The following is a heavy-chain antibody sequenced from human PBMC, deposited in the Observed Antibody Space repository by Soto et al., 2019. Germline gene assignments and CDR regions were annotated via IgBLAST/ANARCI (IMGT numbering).Heavy chain of an antibody. CDR1: GFTSSSYA. Sequence: GGSLRLSCAASGFTSSSYAMHWVRQARGKGLEWVAVISYEGSNKYYADSVKGRFIISRDNSKSTLYLQMDSLRTEDTAVYYCASEWKHDGLDYWGQGTLVTVSS. CDR3: ASEWKHDGLDY. CDR2: ISYEGSNK. V-gene: IGHV3-30-3*01. J-gene: IGHJ4*02. D-gene: IGHD5-18*01.